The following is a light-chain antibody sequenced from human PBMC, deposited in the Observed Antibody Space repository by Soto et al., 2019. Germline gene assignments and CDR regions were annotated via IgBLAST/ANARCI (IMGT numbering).Light chain of an antibody. CDR1: QRVSSTY. J-gene: IGKJ2*01. CDR3: QQYGDSRT. CDR2: GAS. V-gene: IGKV3-20*01. Sequence: EIVLTQSPGTLSLSPGERATLSCRASQRVSSTYLAWYQQKPGQAPRLLIYGASSRATGIPDRFSGSASGKEFNLNIQRLEPEDFAIYYCQQYGDSRTFGQGTKLEIK.